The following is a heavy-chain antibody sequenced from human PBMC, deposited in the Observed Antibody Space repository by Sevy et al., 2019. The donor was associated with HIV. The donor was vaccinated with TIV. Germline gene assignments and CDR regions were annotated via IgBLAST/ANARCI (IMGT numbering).Heavy chain of an antibody. CDR1: GFTFSSYA. CDR2: ISYDGSNK. J-gene: IGHJ4*02. V-gene: IGHV3-30-3*01. D-gene: IGHD6-13*01. CDR3: ARDVIAAEFDY. Sequence: GGSLRLSCAASGFTFSSYAMHGVRQAPGKGLEWVAVISYDGSNKYYADSVKGRFTISRDNSKNTLYLQMNSLRAEDTAVYYCARDVIAAEFDYWGQGTLVTVSS.